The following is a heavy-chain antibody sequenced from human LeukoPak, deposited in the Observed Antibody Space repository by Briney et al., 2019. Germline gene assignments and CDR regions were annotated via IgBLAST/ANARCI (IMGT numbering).Heavy chain of an antibody. Sequence: GGSLRLSCAASGFTFSSYPMNWVRQAPGKGLERVSAINGSGGVTFYGDSVQGRFTISRDNSRDTLYLQMTNLRAEATAVYYCGKYLQTAVGANDYWGQGTLVTVSS. CDR2: INGSGGVT. CDR3: GKYLQTAVGANDY. V-gene: IGHV3-23*01. D-gene: IGHD1-26*01. CDR1: GFTFSSYP. J-gene: IGHJ4*02.